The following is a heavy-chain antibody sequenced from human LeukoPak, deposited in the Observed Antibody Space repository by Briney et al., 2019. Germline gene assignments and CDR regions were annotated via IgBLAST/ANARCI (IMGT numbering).Heavy chain of an antibody. Sequence: GGTLRLSCAASGFTFSDYYMSWIRQAPGKGLEGVSDISSSGITIYYADSVKGRFTISRDNAKNSLYPQMNSLRADDTAVYYCAKLPYYDFWSGYYSFYNWGQGTLVTDCS. CDR2: ISSSGITI. J-gene: IGHJ4*02. D-gene: IGHD3-3*01. CDR3: AKLPYYDFWSGYYSFYN. CDR1: GFTFSDYY. V-gene: IGHV3-11*01.